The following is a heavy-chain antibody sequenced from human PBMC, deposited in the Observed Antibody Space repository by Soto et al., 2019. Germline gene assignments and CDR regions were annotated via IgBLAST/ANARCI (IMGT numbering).Heavy chain of an antibody. D-gene: IGHD6-13*01. Sequence: SETLSLTCAVYGGSFSGYYWSWIRQPPGKGLEWIGEINHSGSTNYNPSLKSRVTISVDTSKNQFSLKLSSVTAADTAVYYCARDGGSSWYNKVNFDYWGQGTLVTVSS. CDR2: INHSGST. CDR1: GGSFSGYY. V-gene: IGHV4-34*01. CDR3: ARDGGSSWYNKVNFDY. J-gene: IGHJ4*02.